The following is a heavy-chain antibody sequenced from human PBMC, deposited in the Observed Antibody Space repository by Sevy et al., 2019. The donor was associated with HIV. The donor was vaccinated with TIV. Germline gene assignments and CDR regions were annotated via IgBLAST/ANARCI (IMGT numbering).Heavy chain of an antibody. CDR3: ARGWPTYYYDSSGYYPFDY. J-gene: IGHJ4*02. Sequence: SETVSLTCTVSGGSISSGDYYWSWIRQPPGQGLEWIGYIYYSGSTYYNPSLKSRVTISVDTSKNQFSLKLSSVTAADTAVYYCARGWPTYYYDSSGYYPFDYWGQGTLVTVSS. D-gene: IGHD3-22*01. CDR2: IYYSGST. V-gene: IGHV4-30-4*01. CDR1: GGSISSGDYY.